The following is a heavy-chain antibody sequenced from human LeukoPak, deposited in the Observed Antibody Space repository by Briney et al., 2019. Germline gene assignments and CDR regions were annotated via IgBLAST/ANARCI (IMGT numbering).Heavy chain of an antibody. CDR3: ARSTGSTMFIDY. CDR2: IYYSGNT. J-gene: IGHJ4*02. D-gene: IGHD3-10*02. V-gene: IGHV4-59*01. CDR1: GGSISPYY. Sequence: SETLSLTCTVSGGSISPYYWSWIRQPPGKGLEWLGYIYYSGNTDYNPSLKSRVAISVDTFKNQFSLKLSSVTAADTAVYYCARSTGSTMFIDYWGQGTLVTVSS.